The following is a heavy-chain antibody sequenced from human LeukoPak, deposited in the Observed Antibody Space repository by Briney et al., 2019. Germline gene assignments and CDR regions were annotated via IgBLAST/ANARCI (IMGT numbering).Heavy chain of an antibody. CDR1: GGSFSGYY. CDR3: ARPLYSSSWYRGFDY. Sequence: PSETLSLTCAVYGGSFSGYYWSWIRQPPGKGLEWIGEINHSGSTNYNPSLKSRVTISVDTSKNQFSLKLSSVTAADTAVYYCARPLYSSSWYRGFDYWGQGTLVTVSS. D-gene: IGHD6-13*01. CDR2: INHSGST. V-gene: IGHV4-34*01. J-gene: IGHJ4*02.